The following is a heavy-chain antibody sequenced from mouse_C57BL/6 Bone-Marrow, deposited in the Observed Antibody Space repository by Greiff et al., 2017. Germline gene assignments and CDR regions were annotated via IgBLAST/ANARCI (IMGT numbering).Heavy chain of an antibody. CDR1: GYAFSSSW. Sequence: QVQLQQSGPELVKPGASVKISCKASGYAFSSSWMNWVKQRPGKGLEWIGRIYPGDGDTNYNGKFKGKATLTADKSSSTAYMQLSSLTSEDSAVYFCAQTTVVANWYFDVWGTGTTVTVSS. CDR3: AQTTVVANWYFDV. J-gene: IGHJ1*03. V-gene: IGHV1-82*01. D-gene: IGHD1-1*01. CDR2: IYPGDGDT.